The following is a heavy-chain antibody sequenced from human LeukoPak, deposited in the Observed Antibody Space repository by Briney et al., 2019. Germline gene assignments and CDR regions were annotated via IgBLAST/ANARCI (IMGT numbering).Heavy chain of an antibody. V-gene: IGHV3-11*04. CDR1: GFTSSDYY. CDR3: ARSILPAANAIDY. Sequence: GGSLRLSCAASGFTSSDYYMNWIRQAPGKGLEWISYMSSSGSTISYADSVTGRFTVPRDNAKNSLYLQMNSLRAEDTAVYYCARSILPAANAIDYWGQGTLLTVSS. CDR2: MSSSGSTI. D-gene: IGHD2-2*01. J-gene: IGHJ4*02.